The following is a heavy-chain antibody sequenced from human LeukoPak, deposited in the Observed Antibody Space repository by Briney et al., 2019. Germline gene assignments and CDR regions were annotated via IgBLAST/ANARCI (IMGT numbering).Heavy chain of an antibody. CDR1: GFTFSSYE. J-gene: IGHJ4*02. D-gene: IGHD6-13*01. CDR2: ISSSGSTI. CDR3: AKHPNRYSSSWSPTGY. V-gene: IGHV3-48*03. Sequence: GGSLRLSCAASGFTFSSYEMNWVRQAPGKGLEWVSYISSSGSTIYYADSVKGRFTISRDNSKNTLYLQMNSLRAEDTAVYYCAKHPNRYSSSWSPTGYWGQGTLVTVSS.